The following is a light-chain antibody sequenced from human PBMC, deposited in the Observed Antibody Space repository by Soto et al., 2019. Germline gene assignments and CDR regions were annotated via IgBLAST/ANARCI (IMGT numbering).Light chain of an antibody. V-gene: IGKV1-5*01. J-gene: IGKJ1*01. CDR3: QQYNSYPT. Sequence: DIQMTQSPSTLSASVGDGVTITCRASQSISSWLAWYQQKPGKAPNLLIYDASSLESGVPSRFSGSGSGTEFTLTISSLQPDDFATYYCQQYNSYPTFGQGTKVDNK. CDR2: DAS. CDR1: QSISSW.